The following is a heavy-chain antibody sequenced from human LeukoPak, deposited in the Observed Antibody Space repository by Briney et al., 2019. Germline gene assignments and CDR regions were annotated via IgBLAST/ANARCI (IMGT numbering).Heavy chain of an antibody. CDR3: ARERRDAFDI. D-gene: IGHD1-1*01. Sequence: GGSLRLSCAASGFTFSSYAMHWVRQAPGKGLEWVAVISYDGSNKYYADSVKGRFTISRDNSKNTLYLQMNSLRAEDTAAYYCARERRDAFDIWGQGTMVTVSS. CDR1: GFTFSSYA. V-gene: IGHV3-30*04. J-gene: IGHJ3*02. CDR2: ISYDGSNK.